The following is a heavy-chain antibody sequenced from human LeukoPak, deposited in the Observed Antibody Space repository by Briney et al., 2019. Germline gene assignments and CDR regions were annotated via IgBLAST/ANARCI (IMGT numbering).Heavy chain of an antibody. Sequence: YPSETLSLTCTVSGGSISNYYWNWIRQPPGKRLEWIGYIYYTGSTNYNPSLKSRVTMSVDTSKNQFSLNLRSVTPEDTAVYYCARGTPYDYVWGSYRPFDYWGQGTLVTVSS. V-gene: IGHV4-59*01. J-gene: IGHJ4*02. CDR1: GGSISNYY. CDR2: IYYTGST. D-gene: IGHD3-16*02. CDR3: ARGTPYDYVWGSYRPFDY.